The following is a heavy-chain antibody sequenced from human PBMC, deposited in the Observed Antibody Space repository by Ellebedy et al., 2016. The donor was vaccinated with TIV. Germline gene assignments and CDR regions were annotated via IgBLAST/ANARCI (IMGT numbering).Heavy chain of an antibody. CDR1: RFTFSNYA. CDR2: ISNSGGST. J-gene: IGHJ5*02. D-gene: IGHD3-22*01. V-gene: IGHV3-23*01. Sequence: GGSLRLSXAASRFTFSNYAMSWVRQAPGKGLEWVSTISNSGGSTYYADSVKGRFTISRDNSKNTLYLQMNSLRAEDTAVYYCANDLQEIYDSSFDPWGQGTLVTVSS. CDR3: ANDLQEIYDSSFDP.